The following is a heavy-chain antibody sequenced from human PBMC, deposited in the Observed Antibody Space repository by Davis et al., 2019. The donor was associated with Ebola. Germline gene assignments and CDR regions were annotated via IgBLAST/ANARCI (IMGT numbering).Heavy chain of an antibody. CDR3: AHFWSGHP. CDR2: ISDSGDQT. D-gene: IGHD3-3*01. J-gene: IGHJ5*02. Sequence: PGGSLRLSCAGSGFTFSSFAMTWVRQAPGKRLEWLSTISDSGDQTHYTDSVKGRFTISRDNAKNSLYLQMNSLRDEDTAVYYCAHFWSGHPWGQGTLVTVSS. CDR1: GFTFSSFA. V-gene: IGHV3-21*01.